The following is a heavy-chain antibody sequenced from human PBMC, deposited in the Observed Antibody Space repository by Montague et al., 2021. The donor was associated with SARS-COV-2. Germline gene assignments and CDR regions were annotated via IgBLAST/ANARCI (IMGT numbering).Heavy chain of an antibody. CDR2: INHSGST. J-gene: IGHJ6*02. D-gene: IGHD6-13*01. Sequence: SETLSLTCAVYGGSFSGFYWSWIRQPPGKGLEWIGEINHSGSTNYNPSLKSRVTISVDTSKNQFSLKLSSVTAADTAVYYCARWGPSSSWTYYYYYGMDVWGQGTTVTVSS. CDR3: ARWGPSSSWTYYYYYGMDV. V-gene: IGHV4-34*01. CDR1: GGSFSGFY.